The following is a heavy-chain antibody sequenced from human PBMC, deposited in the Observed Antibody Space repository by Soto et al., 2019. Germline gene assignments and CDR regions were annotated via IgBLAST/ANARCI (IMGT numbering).Heavy chain of an antibody. CDR3: AREGDAFNYWFDP. CDR1: GVSISSSSYY. Sequence: PSETLSLTCTVSGVSISSSSYYWGWIRQTPGKGLEWIGTIYFSGSTYYNPSLKSRVTMSVDKSKNQFSLKMSSVTAADTAVYYCAREGDAFNYWFDPWGQGTLVTVSS. V-gene: IGHV4-39*07. CDR2: IYFSGST. D-gene: IGHD2-2*01. J-gene: IGHJ5*02.